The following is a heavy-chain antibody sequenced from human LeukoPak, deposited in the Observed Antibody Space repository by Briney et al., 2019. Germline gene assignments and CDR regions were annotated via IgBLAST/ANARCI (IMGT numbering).Heavy chain of an antibody. D-gene: IGHD6-13*01. Sequence: ASAKVSCKASGCTFTSYYMHWVRQATAQGLEWMGIINPRGGSTSYAQKFQGRVTMTTDTSTSTVYTELSSLRSEATAVYDCAISAEPSSSWLGFDYWGQGTLVTVSS. J-gene: IGHJ4*02. CDR2: INPRGGST. V-gene: IGHV1-46*01. CDR3: AISAEPSSSWLGFDY. CDR1: GCTFTSYY.